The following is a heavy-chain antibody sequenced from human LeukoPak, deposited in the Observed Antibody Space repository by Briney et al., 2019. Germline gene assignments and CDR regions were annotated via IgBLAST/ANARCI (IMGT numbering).Heavy chain of an antibody. CDR1: GYTFSGYY. D-gene: IGHD3-22*01. V-gene: IGHV1-2*02. Sequence: ASVKVSCKASGYTFSGYYMFWVRRAPRQGLEWMGWINPDSGGTDYAQKFQGRVTMTRDTSISTAYMELSRLRSDDTAVYYCARRGYDSRGYYLLDYWGQGTLVTVSS. CDR2: INPDSGGT. J-gene: IGHJ4*02. CDR3: ARRGYDSRGYYLLDY.